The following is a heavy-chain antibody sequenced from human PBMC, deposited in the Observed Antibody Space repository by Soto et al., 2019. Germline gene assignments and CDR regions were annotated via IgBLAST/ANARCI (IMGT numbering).Heavy chain of an antibody. J-gene: IGHJ5*02. CDR1: GGSISSGGYS. CDR2: IYHSGST. Sequence: LQLQESGSGLVKPAQTLSSPGAVSGGSISSGGYSWSGIRQPQGKGLEWIGNIYHSGSTYYNPSLKSRVTISVDRSKNQFSLKLSSVTAADTAVYYCARVPSPWGQGTLVTVSS. V-gene: IGHV4-30-2*01. CDR3: ARVPSP.